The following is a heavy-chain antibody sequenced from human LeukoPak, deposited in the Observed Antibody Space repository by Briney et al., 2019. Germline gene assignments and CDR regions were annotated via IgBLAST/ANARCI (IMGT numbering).Heavy chain of an antibody. D-gene: IGHD3-10*01. J-gene: IGHJ4*02. V-gene: IGHV1-24*01. Sequence: ASVKVSCKVSGHTLTELSMHWVRQAPGKGLEWMGGFDPEDGETIYAQKFQGRVTMTEDTATDTAYMELSSLRSEDTAVYYCATVKAYYYCSGWPSCFFDYWGRGTLVTVSS. CDR1: GHTLTELS. CDR2: FDPEDGET. CDR3: ATVKAYYYCSGWPSCFFDY.